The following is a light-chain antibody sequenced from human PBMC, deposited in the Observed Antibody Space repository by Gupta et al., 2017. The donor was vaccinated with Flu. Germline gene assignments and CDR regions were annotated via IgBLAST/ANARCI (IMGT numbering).Light chain of an antibody. CDR2: GTS. V-gene: IGKV3-20*01. J-gene: IGKJ2*01. Sequence: GTLSLSPGERATLACRASQSVSSNHVAWYQQKPGHAPRLLIYGTSSRVTDIPDRFSGSGSGTDFTLTISRLEPEDFAVYYCQQYDTPSVTFGQGTKLEIK. CDR1: QSVSSNH. CDR3: QQYDTPSVT.